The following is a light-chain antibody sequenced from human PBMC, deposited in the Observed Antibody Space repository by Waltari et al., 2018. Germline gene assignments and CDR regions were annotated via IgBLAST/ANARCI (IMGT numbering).Light chain of an antibody. J-gene: IGKJ5*01. V-gene: IGKV2-29*02. CDR1: KSLLHSDGKNY. CDR2: ELS. Sequence: DIERTQNPLSLSVTPGQPASIPCKSSKSLLHSDGKNYVYWNLQKPGRSPQLLIYELSSRFSGVPDRFMGSGSGTDFKLKISRVEAADVGVYYCMQGLQIPITFGQGTRL. CDR3: MQGLQIPIT.